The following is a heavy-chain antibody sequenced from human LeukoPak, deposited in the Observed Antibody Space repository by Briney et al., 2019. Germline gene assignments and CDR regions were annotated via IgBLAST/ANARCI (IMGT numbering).Heavy chain of an antibody. CDR2: IYYSGST. Sequence: SETLSLTCTVSGGSISSYYWSWIRQPPGKGLEWIGYIYYSGSTNYNPSLKSRVTISVDTSKNQFSLKLSSVTAADTAVYYCARDWARVTMVRGVPKTYYYGMDVWGQGTTVTVSS. J-gene: IGHJ6*02. D-gene: IGHD3-10*01. CDR1: GGSISSYY. V-gene: IGHV4-59*01. CDR3: ARDWARVTMVRGVPKTYYYGMDV.